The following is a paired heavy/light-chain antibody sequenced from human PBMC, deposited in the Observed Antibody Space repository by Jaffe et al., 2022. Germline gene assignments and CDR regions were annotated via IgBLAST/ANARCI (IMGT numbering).Heavy chain of an antibody. V-gene: IGHV1-2*02. J-gene: IGHJ6*03. CDR3: ARDGGRWLVRDESYYYYMDV. D-gene: IGHD6-19*01. CDR2: INPNSGGT. Sequence: QVQLVQSGAEVKKPGASVKVSCKASGYTFTGYYMHWVRQAPGQGLEWMGWINPNSGGTNYAQKFQGRVTMTRDTSISTAYMELSRLRSDDTAVYYCARDGGRWLVRDESYYYYMDVWGKGTTVTVSS. CDR1: GYTFTGYY.
Light chain of an antibody. CDR1: SSDVGGYNY. CDR2: DVS. CDR3: SSYTSSSMDVV. V-gene: IGLV2-14*03. Sequence: QSALTQPASVSGSPGQSITISCTGTSSDVGGYNYVSWYQQHPGKAPKLMIYDVSNRPSGVSNRFSGSKSGNTASLTISGLQAEDEADYYCSSYTSSSMDVVFGGGTKLTVL. J-gene: IGLJ2*01.